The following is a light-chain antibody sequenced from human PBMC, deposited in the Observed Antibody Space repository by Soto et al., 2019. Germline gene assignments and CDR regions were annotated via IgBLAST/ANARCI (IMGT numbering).Light chain of an antibody. CDR2: YVS. CDR3: QVWDSSSDHVV. Sequence: SYELTPRPSVSVAPGKTARITCGGNNIGSKSVHWYQQKPGQAPVLVIYYVSDRPSGIPERFSGSNSGNTATLTISRVEAGDEADYYCQVWDSSSDHVVFGGGTKLTVL. CDR1: NIGSKS. V-gene: IGLV3-21*04. J-gene: IGLJ2*01.